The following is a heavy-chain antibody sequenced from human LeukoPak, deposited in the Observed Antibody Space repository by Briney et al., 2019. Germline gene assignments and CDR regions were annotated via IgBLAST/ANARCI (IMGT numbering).Heavy chain of an antibody. V-gene: IGHV3-74*01. D-gene: IGHD3-22*01. CDR3: ARVRVYYDSSGYKYNWFDP. J-gene: IGHJ5*02. CDR1: GFTFSDTW. CDR2: IRGDGSDA. Sequence: GGSLRLSCAASGFTFSDTWMHWVRQVPGKGLVWVSRIRGDGSDARYAESVKGRFTISRDNAKNTLYLQMNSLRAEDTAVYYCARVRVYYDSSGYKYNWFDPWGQGTLVTVSS.